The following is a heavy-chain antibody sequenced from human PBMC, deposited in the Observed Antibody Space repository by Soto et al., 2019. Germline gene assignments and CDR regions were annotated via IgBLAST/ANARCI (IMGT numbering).Heavy chain of an antibody. Sequence: ASVKVSWKASGYSFTSRSIHWVRQAPGQSLEWMGWINGDNDNTKYSQKFQGRVTITRDIPANTAYMELSSLTSEDTAMYYCARDSFDTRGYHYFDYWRQGTLVTSPQ. CDR2: INGDNDNT. D-gene: IGHD3-22*01. J-gene: IGHJ4*02. V-gene: IGHV1-3*01. CDR3: ARDSFDTRGYHYFDY. CDR1: GYSFTSRS.